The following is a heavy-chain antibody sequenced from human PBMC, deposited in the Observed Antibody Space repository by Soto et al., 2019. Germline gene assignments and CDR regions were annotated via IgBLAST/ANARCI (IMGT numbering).Heavy chain of an antibody. J-gene: IGHJ4*02. CDR2: IGASGGST. Sequence: EVQLLQSGGGLVQPGGSLRLSCASSGFSFSSYAMSWVRQAPGKGLVWVSGIGASGGSTYYTYAVKGRFTIARDSSKNTVYLQMNILSAEATAVYFCAKDLGFSAPTAFDYWGLGTQVTVS. CDR1: GFSFSSYA. D-gene: IGHD3-10*01. V-gene: IGHV3-23*01. CDR3: AKDLGFSAPTAFDY.